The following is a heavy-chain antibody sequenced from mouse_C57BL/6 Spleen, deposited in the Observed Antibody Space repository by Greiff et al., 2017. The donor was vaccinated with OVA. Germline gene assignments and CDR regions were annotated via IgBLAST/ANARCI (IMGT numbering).Heavy chain of an antibody. CDR1: GYTFTSYW. V-gene: IGHV1-52*01. CDR2: IDPSDSET. CDR3: ARKDYDGFAY. D-gene: IGHD2-4*01. J-gene: IGHJ3*01. Sequence: QVQLKQSGAELVRPGSSVKLSCKASGYTFTSYWMHWVKQRPIQGLEWIGNIDPSDSETHYNQKFKDKATLTVDKSSSTAYMQLSSLTSENSAVYYCARKDYDGFAYWGQGLWSLSLQ.